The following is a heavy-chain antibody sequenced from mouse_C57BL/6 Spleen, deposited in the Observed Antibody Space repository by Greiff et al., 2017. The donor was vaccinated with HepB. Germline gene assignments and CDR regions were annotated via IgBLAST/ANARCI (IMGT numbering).Heavy chain of an antibody. J-gene: IGHJ2*01. V-gene: IGHV2-2*01. Sequence: VKLQQSGPGLVQPSQSLSITCTVSGFSFTSYGVHWVRQSPGKGLEWLGVIWSGGSTDYNAAFISSLSISKDNSKSQVFFKMNSLQADDTAIYYCARTPRSTMVTFDYWGQGTTLTVSS. CDR3: ARTPRSTMVTFDY. CDR2: IWSGGST. D-gene: IGHD2-2*01. CDR1: GFSFTSYG.